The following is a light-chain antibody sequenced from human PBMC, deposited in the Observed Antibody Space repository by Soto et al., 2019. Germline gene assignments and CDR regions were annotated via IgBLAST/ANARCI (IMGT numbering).Light chain of an antibody. CDR3: QQYGSSPRIT. J-gene: IGKJ5*01. Sequence: EIVLTQSPGTLSLSPGERVTLSCRASQTISRNYLAWYQQKPGQAPRLLIYGASSRATGIPDRFSGSGSGTDFTLTISRLEPEDFAVYYCQQYGSSPRITFGQGTRLEIK. V-gene: IGKV3-20*01. CDR1: QTISRNY. CDR2: GAS.